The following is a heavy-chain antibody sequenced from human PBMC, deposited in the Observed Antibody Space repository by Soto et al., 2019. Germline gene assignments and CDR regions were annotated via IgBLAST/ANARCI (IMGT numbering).Heavy chain of an antibody. CDR1: GFTFSSYE. Sequence: GGSLRLSCAASGFTFSSYEMNWVRQAPGKGLEWVSYIRSSGSTTYCADSVKGRFTISRDNAKNSLNLQMNSLRAEDTAVYYCARLGTYFDYWGQGALVTVSS. CDR3: ARLGTYFDY. J-gene: IGHJ4*02. D-gene: IGHD7-27*01. CDR2: IRSSGSTT. V-gene: IGHV3-48*03.